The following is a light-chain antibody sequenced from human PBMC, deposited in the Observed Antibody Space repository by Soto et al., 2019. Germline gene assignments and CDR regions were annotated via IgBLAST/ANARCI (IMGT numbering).Light chain of an antibody. Sequence: DIQMTQSPSSLSASVGDRVAITCRASQSISNHLNWYQQKVGKAPKLLIYAATTLQSGVPSRFSGSGSGTDFSRTISSLHLEDFATFFCQQSYSTPPWTFGQGNKVEIK. CDR1: QSISNH. V-gene: IGKV1-39*01. J-gene: IGKJ1*01. CDR3: QQSYSTPPWT. CDR2: AAT.